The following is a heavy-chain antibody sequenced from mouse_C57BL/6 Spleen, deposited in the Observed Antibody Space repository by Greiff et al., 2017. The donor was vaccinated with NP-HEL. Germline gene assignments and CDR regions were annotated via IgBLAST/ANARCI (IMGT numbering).Heavy chain of an antibody. CDR2: ISTYYGDA. Sequence: QVQLQQSGPELVRPGVSVKISCKGSGYTLPDYAMHWVKQSHAKSLEWIGVISTYYGDASYNQKFKDKATMTVDKSSSTAYMELARLTSEDSAVYYCARRVIYYYGSSSYYAMDYWGQGTSVTVSS. CDR1: GYTLPDYA. CDR3: ARRVIYYYGSSSYYAMDY. J-gene: IGHJ4*01. D-gene: IGHD1-1*01. V-gene: IGHV1-67*01.